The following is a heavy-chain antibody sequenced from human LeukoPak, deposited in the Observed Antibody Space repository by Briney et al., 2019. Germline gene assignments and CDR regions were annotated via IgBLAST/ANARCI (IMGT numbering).Heavy chain of an antibody. CDR1: GFTFSSYG. CDR3: AKDDFDY. V-gene: IGHV3-30*02. CDR2: IRYDGSYK. Sequence: GGSLRLSCAASGFTFSSYGMHWVRQAPGKGLEWVAFIRYDGSYKYYADSVKGRFTISRDNSKNTLYVQMNSLRAEDTAVYYCAKDDFDYWGQGTLVTVSS. J-gene: IGHJ4*02.